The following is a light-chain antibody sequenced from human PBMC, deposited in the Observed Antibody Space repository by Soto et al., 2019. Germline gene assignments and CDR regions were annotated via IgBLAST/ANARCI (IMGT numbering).Light chain of an antibody. Sequence: EVVMTQSPATLAVSPGEGVTLSCRSSQGICDTLAWYQHKPGQTPRLLIYDTSTRATFVPARFSGSRSGPEFTLTINRLQSEAFAVYFSQQRTSWPLTFGGGTKVDIK. CDR2: DTS. V-gene: IGKV3-15*01. CDR1: QGICDT. CDR3: QQRTSWPLT. J-gene: IGKJ4*01.